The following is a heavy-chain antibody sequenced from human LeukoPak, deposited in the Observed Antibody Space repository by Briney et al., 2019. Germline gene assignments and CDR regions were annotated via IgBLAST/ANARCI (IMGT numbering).Heavy chain of an antibody. CDR2: MSPSGFTI. Sequence: GGSLRLSCAASGFTFSDFYMSWIRQSPGKGLEWVSYMSPSGFTIFYADSVRGRFTISRDNAKNLLYLQMNSLRAGDTALYYCARADSNIAARRIGFDYWGQGTLVTVSS. CDR1: GFTFSDFY. D-gene: IGHD6-6*01. CDR3: ARADSNIAARRIGFDY. J-gene: IGHJ4*02. V-gene: IGHV3-11*04.